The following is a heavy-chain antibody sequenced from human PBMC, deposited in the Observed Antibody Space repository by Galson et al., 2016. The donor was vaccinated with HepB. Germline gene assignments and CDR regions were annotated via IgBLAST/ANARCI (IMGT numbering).Heavy chain of an antibody. D-gene: IGHD2-15*01. V-gene: IGHV1-18*01. CDR1: GYTFSNYG. CDR3: MRDLYAVVPGTFVGDYFYYMDV. J-gene: IGHJ6*03. Sequence: SVKVSCKASGYTFSNYGINWVRQARGQGLEWMGWISAYNGDTNYAQSLQGRVTMTIDTSTTTAYMELRSLTSDDTAVYYCMRDLYAVVPGTFVGDYFYYMDVWGKGTTVTV. CDR2: ISAYNGDT.